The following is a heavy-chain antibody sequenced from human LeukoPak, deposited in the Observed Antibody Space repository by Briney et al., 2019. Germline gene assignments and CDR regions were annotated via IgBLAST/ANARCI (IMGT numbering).Heavy chain of an antibody. CDR2: IYAEGST. CDR3: ATTPIRVGATAWFDP. J-gene: IGHJ5*02. D-gene: IGHD1-26*01. V-gene: IGHV4-4*07. CDR1: GVSISSYY. Sequence: SETLSLTCTVSGVSISSYYCSWIRQPAGKGLEWIGRIYAEGSTNYNPSLKSRVTMSVDTSKNQFSLKVNSVTAADTAVYYCATTPIRVGATAWFDPWGQGTLVTVSS.